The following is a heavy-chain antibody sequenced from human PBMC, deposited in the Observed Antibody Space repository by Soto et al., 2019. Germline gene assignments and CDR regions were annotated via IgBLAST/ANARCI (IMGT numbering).Heavy chain of an antibody. CDR1: GFTFSSYS. J-gene: IGHJ3*02. D-gene: IGHD1-26*01. CDR2: ISSSSSTI. Sequence: EVQLVESGGGLVQPGGSLRLSCAASGFTFSSYSMNWVRQAPGKGLEWVSYISSSSSTIYYADSVKGRFTISRDNAKNSLYLQMNSLRDEDTAVYYCASNVEXXLPVGAFDIWGQGTMVTVSS. CDR3: ASNVEXXLPVGAFDI. V-gene: IGHV3-48*02.